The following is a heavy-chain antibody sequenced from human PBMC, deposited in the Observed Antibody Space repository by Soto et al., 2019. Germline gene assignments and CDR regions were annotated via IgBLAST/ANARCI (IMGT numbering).Heavy chain of an antibody. V-gene: IGHV3-66*01. CDR1: GLTVSTKY. D-gene: IGHD3-16*01. J-gene: IGHJ4*02. CDR2: IYSGGST. CDR3: ARDPWAADY. Sequence: EVQLVESGGGLVQPGGSLRLSCAASGLTVSTKYMSWVRRAPGKGLEWVSVIYSGGSTFYADSVRGRFTISRDNSKNTVNLQMNSLRAEDTAVYYCARDPWAADYWGQGTLVTVSS.